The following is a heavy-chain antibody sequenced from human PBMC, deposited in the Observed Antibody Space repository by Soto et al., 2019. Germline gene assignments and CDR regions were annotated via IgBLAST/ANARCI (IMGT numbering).Heavy chain of an antibody. CDR3: AREVNRSPARGPNWFDP. J-gene: IGHJ5*02. V-gene: IGHV4-4*02. CDR2: TYHSGTT. Sequence: QVQLQESGPGLVQPSVTLSLTCAVSGDSINNRHWWSWVRQTPGKGLEWIGETYHSGTTNYNPSLKTRVTISIDKSKNQFSLKMNSGTAADTAVYYCAREVNRSPARGPNWFDPWGQGTLVTVSS. CDR1: GDSINNRHW. D-gene: IGHD3-10*01.